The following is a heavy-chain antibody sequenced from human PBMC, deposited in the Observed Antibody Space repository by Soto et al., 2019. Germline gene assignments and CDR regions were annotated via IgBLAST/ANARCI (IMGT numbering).Heavy chain of an antibody. Sequence: SETLSLTCTVSGGSISSYYWSWIRQPPGKGLEWIGYIYYSGSTNYNPSLKSRVTISVDTSKNQFSLKLSSVTAADTAVYYRARSNIVATSNDYWGQGTLVTVSS. CDR3: ARSNIVATSNDY. J-gene: IGHJ4*02. V-gene: IGHV4-59*01. D-gene: IGHD5-12*01. CDR1: GGSISSYY. CDR2: IYYSGST.